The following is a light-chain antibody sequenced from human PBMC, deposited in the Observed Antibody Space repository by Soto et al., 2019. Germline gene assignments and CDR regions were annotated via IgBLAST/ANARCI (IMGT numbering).Light chain of an antibody. CDR1: QSVSSS. Sequence: EIVLTQSPGTLSLSPGERATLSCRASQSVSSSLAWYQQKPGQAPRLLIYGASRRATGIPDRFSGSGSGTDFTLTINRLEPEDFAVYCCQQYGGSPLTFGGGTKVEIK. V-gene: IGKV3-20*01. CDR2: GAS. J-gene: IGKJ4*01. CDR3: QQYGGSPLT.